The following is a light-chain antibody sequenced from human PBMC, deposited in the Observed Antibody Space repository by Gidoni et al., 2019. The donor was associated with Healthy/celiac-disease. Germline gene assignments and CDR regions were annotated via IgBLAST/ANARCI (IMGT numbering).Light chain of an antibody. CDR1: KLGDKY. CDR2: QDS. V-gene: IGLV3-1*01. CDR3: QAWDSSTGV. Sequence: SYELTQPPSVSVPPGQTASITCSGDKLGDKYACWYQQKPGQSPVLVIYQDSKRPAGIPERFSGSNSGNTATLTISGTPAMDEADYYCQAWDSSTGVFGTGTKVTVL. J-gene: IGLJ1*01.